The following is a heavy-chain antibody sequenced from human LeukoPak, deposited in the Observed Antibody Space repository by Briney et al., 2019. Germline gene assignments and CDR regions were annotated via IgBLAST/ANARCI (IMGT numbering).Heavy chain of an antibody. J-gene: IGHJ4*02. CDR1: GFTVSSNY. Sequence: LGGSLRLSWAASGFTVSSNYMSRVRQASGKGLEWVSLIYSGGGTYYADSVKGRFTISRDNSKNTLYLQMNSLGAEDTAVYYCAREGGGTYYREFDYWGQGTLVTVSS. V-gene: IGHV3-66*02. D-gene: IGHD1-26*01. CDR2: IYSGGGT. CDR3: AREGGGTYYREFDY.